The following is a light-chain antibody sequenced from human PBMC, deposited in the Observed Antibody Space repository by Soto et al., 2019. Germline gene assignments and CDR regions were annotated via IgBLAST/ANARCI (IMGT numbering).Light chain of an antibody. CDR3: SSYISSSTLVV. J-gene: IGLJ2*01. CDR1: SSDVGGYNY. Sequence: SALTQPASVSGSPGQSITISCTGTSSDVGGYNYVSWYQQHPGKAPKLMIYEVSYRPSGVSNRFSGSKSGNTASLTISGLQAEDEGDYYCSSYISSSTLVVFGGGTKLTVL. CDR2: EVS. V-gene: IGLV2-14*01.